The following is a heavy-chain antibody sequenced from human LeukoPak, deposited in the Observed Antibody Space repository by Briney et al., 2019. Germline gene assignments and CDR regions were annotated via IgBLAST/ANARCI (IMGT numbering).Heavy chain of an antibody. CDR2: IYYSGST. J-gene: IGHJ4*02. CDR1: GDSVSSGSYY. D-gene: IGHD2/OR15-2a*01. Sequence: PSETLSLTCTVSGDSVSSGSYYWSWIRQPPGKGLEWIGYIYYSGSTNYNPSLKSRVTMSVDTSKNQFSLKLSSVTAADTAVYYCARASGFLNDYWGQGTLVTVSS. V-gene: IGHV4-61*01. CDR3: ARASGFLNDY.